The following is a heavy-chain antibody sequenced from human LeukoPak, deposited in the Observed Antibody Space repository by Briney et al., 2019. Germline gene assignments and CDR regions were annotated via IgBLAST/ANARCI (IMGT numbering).Heavy chain of an antibody. D-gene: IGHD3-10*01. CDR1: GWTFSSYW. Sequence: PGGSLRLSCAAYGWTFSSYWMSWVRQPPGKGLEWVSYISSSGSTKYYTDSVKRLFTISSDNANDSLYLQMNSLRAEDTAVYYCARGGWFGELGAFDIWGQGTMVTVSS. J-gene: IGHJ3*02. CDR3: ARGGWFGELGAFDI. CDR2: ISSSGSTK. V-gene: IGHV3-48*04.